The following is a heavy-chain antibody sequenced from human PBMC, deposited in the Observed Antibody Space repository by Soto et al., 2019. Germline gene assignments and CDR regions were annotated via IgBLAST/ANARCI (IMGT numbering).Heavy chain of an antibody. CDR2: IYSGGST. CDR1: GFTVSSNY. CDR3: ARDEVTGDNSYYMDV. J-gene: IGHJ6*03. D-gene: IGHD7-27*01. Sequence: GGSLRLSCAASGFTVSSNYMSWVRQAPGKGLEWVSVIYSGGSTYYADSVKGRFTISRDNSKNTLYLQMNSLRAEDTAVYYCARDEVTGDNSYYMDVWGKGTTVTVSS. V-gene: IGHV3-53*01.